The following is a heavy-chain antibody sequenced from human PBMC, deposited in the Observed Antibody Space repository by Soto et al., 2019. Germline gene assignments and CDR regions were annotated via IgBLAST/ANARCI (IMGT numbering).Heavy chain of an antibody. J-gene: IGHJ6*02. CDR2: INRDGSST. D-gene: IGHD6-13*01. Sequence: GGSLRLSCAASGFTFSSYWMHWVRQAPGKGLVWVSRINRDGSSTSYADSVKGRFTISRDNAKNTLYLQMNSLRAEDTAVYYSARERQQLAYYYYYYGRYVWGQGTTVTVSS. CDR3: ARERQQLAYYYYYYGRYV. V-gene: IGHV3-74*01. CDR1: GFTFSSYW.